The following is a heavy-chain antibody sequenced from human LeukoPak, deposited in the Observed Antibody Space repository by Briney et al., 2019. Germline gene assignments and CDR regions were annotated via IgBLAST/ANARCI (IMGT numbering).Heavy chain of an antibody. CDR3: AKTLHYNWNDLDY. Sequence: GGSLRLSCAASGFTFSSYGMHWVRQAPGKGLERVAVIWYDGSNKYYADSVKGRFTISRDNSKNTLYLQMNSLRAEDTAVYYCAKTLHYNWNDLDYWGQGTLVTVSS. J-gene: IGHJ4*02. CDR2: IWYDGSNK. V-gene: IGHV3-33*06. CDR1: GFTFSSYG. D-gene: IGHD1-20*01.